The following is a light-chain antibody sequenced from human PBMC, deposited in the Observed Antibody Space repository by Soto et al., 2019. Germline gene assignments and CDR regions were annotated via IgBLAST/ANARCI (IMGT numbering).Light chain of an antibody. Sequence: DIQMTQSPSTLSASVGDRVTITCRASQRFSTWLAWYQQKPGRAPNLLIYDVSNLESGVPSRFSGSGSGTEFSLTISSLQPDDFATYYGQHYYRYPLTVGGGTTVEIK. CDR1: QRFSTW. J-gene: IGKJ4*01. CDR2: DVS. V-gene: IGKV1-5*01. CDR3: QHYYRYPLT.